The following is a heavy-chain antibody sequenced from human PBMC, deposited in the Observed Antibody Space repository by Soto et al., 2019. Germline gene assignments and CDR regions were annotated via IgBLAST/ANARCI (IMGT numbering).Heavy chain of an antibody. CDR2: ISGSGESI. J-gene: IGHJ6*02. CDR3: ARDRHGSDWYTYYFYTFAV. Sequence: EVQLLESGGGLVQPGESLRLSCAASGFIFSDYAMTWVRQAPGKGLEWVSGISGSGESIYYADSVEGRFTISRDNSKNTLYLQMNSLRGEDTAVYYCARDRHGSDWYTYYFYTFAVWGQGTTVTVSS. V-gene: IGHV3-23*01. D-gene: IGHD6-13*01. CDR1: GFIFSDYA.